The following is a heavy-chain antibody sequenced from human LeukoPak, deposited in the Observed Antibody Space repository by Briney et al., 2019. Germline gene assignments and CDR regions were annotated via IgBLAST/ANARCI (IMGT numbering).Heavy chain of an antibody. CDR1: GYTFSNYY. V-gene: IGHV1-46*01. D-gene: IGHD2-2*01. CDR3: AREPPESYRFEY. J-gene: IGHJ4*02. CDR2: IKPSDGST. Sequence: ASVKVSCKTSGYTFSNYYSHWVRQAPGQGPEWMGIIKPSDGSTQYPQKFQGRVTMTRDMSASTVYMELSSLTSEDTAMYYCAREPPESYRFEYWGQGAPVTVSS.